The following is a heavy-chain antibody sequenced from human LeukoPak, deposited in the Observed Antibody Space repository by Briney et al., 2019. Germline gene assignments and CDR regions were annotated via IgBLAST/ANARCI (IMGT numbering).Heavy chain of an antibody. V-gene: IGHV1-2*02. Sequence: ASVKVSCKASGYTFTGYYMHWVRQAPGQGLEWMGWINPNSGGTNYAQKFQGRVTMTRDTSISTAYMELRSLRSDDTAVYYCARGSSWYIDYFDYWGQGTLVTVSS. CDR2: INPNSGGT. J-gene: IGHJ4*02. D-gene: IGHD6-13*01. CDR1: GYTFTGYY. CDR3: ARGSSWYIDYFDY.